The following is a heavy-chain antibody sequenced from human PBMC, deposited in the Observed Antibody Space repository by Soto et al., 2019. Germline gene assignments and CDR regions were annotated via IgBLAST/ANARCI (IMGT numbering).Heavy chain of an antibody. V-gene: IGHV3-23*01. CDR3: AKGYSSSWQAPFDY. J-gene: IGHJ4*02. CDR2: ISGSAGST. D-gene: IGHD6-13*01. CDR1: GFTFNNYA. Sequence: EVQLLESGGGLVQPGGSLRLSCAASGFTFNNYAMTWVRQAPGKGLEWLSGISGSAGSTYYAGSVKGRFTISRDNSRNTPFLQMNSLRVEDTAVYYCAKGYSSSWQAPFDYWGQGTLLTVSS.